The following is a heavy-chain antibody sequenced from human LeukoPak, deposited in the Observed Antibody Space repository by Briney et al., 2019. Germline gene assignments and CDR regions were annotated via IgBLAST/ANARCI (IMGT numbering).Heavy chain of an antibody. V-gene: IGHV6-1*01. D-gene: IGHD3-10*01. CDR3: ARELLEKRPMGFDY. CDR1: GDSVSSNTAA. CDR2: TYYMSNLYN. J-gene: IGHJ4*02. Sequence: SQTLSLTCAISGDSVSSNTAAWNWIRQSPSRGLEWLGRTYYMSNLYNEYAASVKSQITINPDTSKNQFSLQLNSVTPEDTAVYYCARELLEKRPMGFDYWGQGTLVTVSS.